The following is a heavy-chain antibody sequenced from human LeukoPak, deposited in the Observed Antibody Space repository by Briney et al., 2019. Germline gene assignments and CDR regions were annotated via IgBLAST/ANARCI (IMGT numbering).Heavy chain of an antibody. CDR3: ARDYYDSSGYYKHAKPFDY. CDR2: ISGSGGSA. V-gene: IGHV3-23*01. J-gene: IGHJ4*02. CDR1: GFTFSSYG. D-gene: IGHD3-22*01. Sequence: GGSLRLSCAASGFTFSSYGMSWVRQAPGKGLEWVSAISGSGGSAYYADSVKGRFTISRDNSKNTLYLQMNSLRAEDTAVYYCARDYYDSSGYYKHAKPFDYWGQGTLVTVSS.